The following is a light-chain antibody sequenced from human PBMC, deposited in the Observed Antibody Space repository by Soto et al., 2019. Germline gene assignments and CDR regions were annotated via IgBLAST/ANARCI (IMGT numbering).Light chain of an antibody. CDR3: QQRHMWPIT. CDR2: DAY. V-gene: IGKV3-11*01. J-gene: IGKJ5*01. CDR1: QSFRGL. Sequence: EVVLTQSPFTLSLSPGERATLSCRASQSFRGLLAWYQQKPGQAPRLLIYDAYNRATGIPPRFSGSGSGTDFTLTISSPEPEDSAVYYCQQRHMWPITFGQGTRLEIK.